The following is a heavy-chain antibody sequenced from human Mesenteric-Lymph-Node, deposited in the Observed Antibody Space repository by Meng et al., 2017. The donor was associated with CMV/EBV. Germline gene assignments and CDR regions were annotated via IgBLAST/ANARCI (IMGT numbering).Heavy chain of an antibody. D-gene: IGHD2-2*03. V-gene: IGHV4-61*01. Sequence: SETLSLTCTVSGVSVSSGTYYWNWIRQPPGKGLEWIGYIYYSGSTNYNPSLKSRVTISVDTSKNQFSLKLSSVTAADTAVYYCARTIGYCSRTSCQHFYGMDVWGQGTTVTVSS. CDR1: GVSVSSGTYY. CDR3: ARTIGYCSRTSCQHFYGMDV. CDR2: IYYSGST. J-gene: IGHJ6*02.